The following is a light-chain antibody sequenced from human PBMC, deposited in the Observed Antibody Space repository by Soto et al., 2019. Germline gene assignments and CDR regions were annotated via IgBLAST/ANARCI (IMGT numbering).Light chain of an antibody. CDR1: QSINNW. CDR3: QHYASFSGT. Sequence: DIQMTQSPSTLSASVGDRVTIACRASQSINNWLAWYQQKVGEAPKLLIYDASNLETGVPSRFSGSGSGTEFTLTISTLQPDDFATYYCQHYASFSGTFGQGTKVDIK. CDR2: DAS. J-gene: IGKJ1*01. V-gene: IGKV1-5*01.